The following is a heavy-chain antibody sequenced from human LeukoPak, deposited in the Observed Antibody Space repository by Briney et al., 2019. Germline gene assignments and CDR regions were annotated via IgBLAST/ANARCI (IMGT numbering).Heavy chain of an antibody. J-gene: IGHJ4*02. CDR3: AGSSTMVRGKYFDY. CDR2: IYCSVST. D-gene: IGHD3-10*01. CDR1: GGSISSSN. V-gene: IGHV4-59*08. Sequence: PGTLSLTCADPGGSISSSNWSWVRQPPGEGLEWSGYIYCSVSTNYNPSPKSRVTISVDKSTNQFSLKLSSVTAADTAVYYCAGSSTMVRGKYFDYWGQGTLVTVSS.